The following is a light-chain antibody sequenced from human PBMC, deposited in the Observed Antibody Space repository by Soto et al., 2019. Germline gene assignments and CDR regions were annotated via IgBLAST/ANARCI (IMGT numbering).Light chain of an antibody. Sequence: DLQMTQSPSSVSASVGDRVTITCRASQYISSWLAWYQQKPGKAPQLLIYAASSLQSGVPSRFSGSGSGTDFPLTISSLQPEDFATYYCLQSNSFPHTFGQGTKLEIK. CDR2: AAS. J-gene: IGKJ2*01. CDR3: LQSNSFPHT. CDR1: QYISSW. V-gene: IGKV1-12*01.